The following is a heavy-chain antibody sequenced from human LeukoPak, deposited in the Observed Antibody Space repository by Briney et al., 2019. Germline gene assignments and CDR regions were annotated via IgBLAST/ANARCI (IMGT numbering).Heavy chain of an antibody. V-gene: IGHV3-23*01. Sequence: GGSLRLSCAASGFTFRSYAMNWVRQAPGKGLEWVSAISGSGGSTYYADSVKGQFTISRDNSKNTLYLQMNSLRAEDTAVYYCAKVVPRYYFDYWGQGTLVTVSS. CDR2: ISGSGGST. J-gene: IGHJ4*02. CDR3: AKVVPRYYFDY. D-gene: IGHD2-2*01. CDR1: GFTFRSYA.